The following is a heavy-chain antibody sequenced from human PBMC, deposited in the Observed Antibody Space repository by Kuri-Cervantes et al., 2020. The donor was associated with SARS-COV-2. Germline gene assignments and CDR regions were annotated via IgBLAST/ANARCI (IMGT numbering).Heavy chain of an antibody. V-gene: IGHV1-69*05. CDR1: GGTISSSA. D-gene: IGHD3-22*01. CDR3: ATKDYYGNSGYNY. Sequence: SVKVSCKAGGTISSSAISWVRQAPGEGLEWMGGVIPIFGSTHFAQKFQGRLTITTDGSTSTAYMELSSLRSDDTAFYYCATKDYYGNSGYNYWGHGTLVTVSS. J-gene: IGHJ4*03. CDR2: VIPIFGST.